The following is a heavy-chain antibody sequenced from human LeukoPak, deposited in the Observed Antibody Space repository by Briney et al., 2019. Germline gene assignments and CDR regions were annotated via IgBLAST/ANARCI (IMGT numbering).Heavy chain of an antibody. CDR1: GFTFSTYG. CDR3: AKASSKVAGTAIGY. D-gene: IGHD6-19*01. CDR2: IWDEGSNR. V-gene: IGHV3-33*06. Sequence: PGNSLRLSCAASGFTFSTYGMHWVRQAPGKGLEWVAVIWDEGSNRDYAESVKGRFTISRDNSKNALYLQMNSLRAEDTAVYYCAKASSKVAGTAIGYWGQGTLVTVSS. J-gene: IGHJ4*02.